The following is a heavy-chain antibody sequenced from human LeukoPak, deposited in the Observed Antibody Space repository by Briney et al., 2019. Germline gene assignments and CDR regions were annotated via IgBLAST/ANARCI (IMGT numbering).Heavy chain of an antibody. CDR2: IIPIFGTA. J-gene: IGHJ5*02. V-gene: IGHV1-69*15. Sequence: SVKVSCKASGGTFSSYAISWVRQAPGQGLEWMGRIIPIFGTANYAQKFQGRVAITADESTSTAYMELSSLRSEDTAVYYCARGDSSGWSNNWFDPWGQGTLVTVSS. CDR3: ARGDSSGWSNNWFDP. D-gene: IGHD6-19*01. CDR1: GGTFSSYA.